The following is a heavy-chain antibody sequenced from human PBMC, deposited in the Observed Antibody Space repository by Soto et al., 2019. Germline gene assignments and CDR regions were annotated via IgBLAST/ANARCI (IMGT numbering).Heavy chain of an antibody. CDR2: ISAYNGNT. J-gene: IGHJ6*02. CDR3: ARVPYYDFWSGYYDSYYYYYGMDA. CDR1: GYTFTSYG. Sequence: ASVKVSCKASGYTFTSYGISWVRQAPGQGLEWMGWISAYNGNTNYAQKLQGRVTMTTDTSTSTAYMELRSLRSDDTAVYYCARVPYYDFWSGYYDSYYYYYGMDAWGQGTTVTVSS. V-gene: IGHV1-18*01. D-gene: IGHD3-3*01.